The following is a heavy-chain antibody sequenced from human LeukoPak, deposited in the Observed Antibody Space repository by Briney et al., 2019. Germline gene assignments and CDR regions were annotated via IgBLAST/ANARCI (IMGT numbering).Heavy chain of an antibody. CDR3: ANLYYDTNGVDY. Sequence: PGGSLRLSCAASGFTFNSYAMSWVRQAPGKGLEWVSGISGSGASTYYADSVEGRFTISRDNSKNTLYLQMNSLRAEDTAVYYCANLYYDTNGVDYWGEGTPVTVSS. V-gene: IGHV3-23*01. CDR1: GFTFNSYA. J-gene: IGHJ4*02. D-gene: IGHD3-22*01. CDR2: ISGSGAST.